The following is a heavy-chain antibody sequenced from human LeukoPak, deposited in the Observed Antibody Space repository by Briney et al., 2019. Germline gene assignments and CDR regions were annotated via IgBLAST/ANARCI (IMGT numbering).Heavy chain of an antibody. CDR1: GGTFSSYA. Sequence: GSSVKVSCKASGGTFSSYAISWVRQAPGQGLKWMGGIIPIFGTANYAQKFQGRVTITADKSTSTAYMELSSLRSEDTAVYYCAREGSSWYGNYFDYWGQGTLVTVSS. V-gene: IGHV1-69*06. CDR2: IIPIFGTA. D-gene: IGHD2-15*01. J-gene: IGHJ4*02. CDR3: AREGSSWYGNYFDY.